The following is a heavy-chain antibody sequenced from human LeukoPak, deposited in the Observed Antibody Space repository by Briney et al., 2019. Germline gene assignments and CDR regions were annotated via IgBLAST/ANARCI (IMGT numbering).Heavy chain of an antibody. CDR2: IYYSGST. Sequence: PSETLSLTCTVSGGSISSSRDYWAWIRQPPGKGLEWIANIYYSGSTYYSPSLKSRVTISVDTSKNQFSLKLSSVTAADTAVYYCARGRGYDILTGYYQVFFDYWGQGTLVTVSS. J-gene: IGHJ4*02. V-gene: IGHV4-39*07. CDR3: ARGRGYDILTGYYQVFFDY. D-gene: IGHD3-9*01. CDR1: GGSISSSRDY.